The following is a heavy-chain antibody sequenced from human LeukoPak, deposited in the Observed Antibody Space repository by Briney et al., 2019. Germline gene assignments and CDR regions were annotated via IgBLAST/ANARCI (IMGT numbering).Heavy chain of an antibody. CDR2: IYYTGST. D-gene: IGHD3-22*01. J-gene: IGHJ4*02. Sequence: SETLSLTCTVSGGSISSYYWSWIRQPPGKGLEWIGYIYYTGSTNYNPSLKSRVTISVDTSKSQFSLKLSSVAAADTAVYYCARFPRYYDSSIHYLDYWGQGTLVTVSS. CDR3: ARFPRYYDSSIHYLDY. V-gene: IGHV4-59*08. CDR1: GGSISSYY.